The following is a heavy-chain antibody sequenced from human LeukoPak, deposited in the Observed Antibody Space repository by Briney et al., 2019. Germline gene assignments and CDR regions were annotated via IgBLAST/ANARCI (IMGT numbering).Heavy chain of an antibody. CDR1: GDSVSSNSAA. CDR2: TYYRSKWYN. Sequence: SQTLSLTCAISGDSVSSNSAAWNWIRQSSSRGLEWLGRTYYRSKWYNDFAVSVNSRITINPDTSKNQFSLQLNSVTPEDTAIYYCARDLWELYYFDYWGQGTLVTVSS. J-gene: IGHJ4*02. D-gene: IGHD1-26*01. CDR3: ARDLWELYYFDY. V-gene: IGHV6-1*01.